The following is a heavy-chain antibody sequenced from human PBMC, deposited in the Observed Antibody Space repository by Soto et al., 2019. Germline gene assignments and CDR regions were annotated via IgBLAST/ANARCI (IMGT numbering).Heavy chain of an antibody. J-gene: IGHJ4*02. CDR1: GFPFANFL. CDR2: IRSQPYGGTT. CDR3: SGSFAF. V-gene: IGHV3-49*03. Sequence: GGSLRLSCTGSGFPFANFLMGWFLQAPGKGLEWVGFIRSQPYGGTTQYAASVRGRFTISRDDSKGIAYLQMNSLKSEDSGVYYCSGSFAFWGQGTLVTVSS. D-gene: IGHD3-10*01.